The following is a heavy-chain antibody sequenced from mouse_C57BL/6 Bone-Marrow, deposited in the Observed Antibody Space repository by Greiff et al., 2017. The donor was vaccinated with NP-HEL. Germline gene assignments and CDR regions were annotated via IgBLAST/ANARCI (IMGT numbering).Heavy chain of an antibody. Sequence: VQLQESGPGLVKPSQSLSLTCSVTGYSITSGYYWNWIRQFPGNKLEWMGYISYDGSNNYNPSLKNRISITRDTSKNQFFLKLNSVTTEDTATYYCARHYGGYFDYWGQGTTLTVSS. CDR1: GYSITSGYY. CDR3: ARHYGGYFDY. CDR2: ISYDGSN. V-gene: IGHV3-6*01. D-gene: IGHD1-1*01. J-gene: IGHJ2*01.